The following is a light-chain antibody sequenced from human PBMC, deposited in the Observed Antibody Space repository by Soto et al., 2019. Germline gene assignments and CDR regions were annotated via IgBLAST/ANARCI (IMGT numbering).Light chain of an antibody. CDR2: AAS. CDR1: QSINSF. Sequence: TKCAVSLSASVGDRVTFTCRTSQSINSFLSWFQQKPGKAPKLLIYAASRLQSGVPSGFSGSGSGTDFSLTITCLQPEDFAADYCQQTYSVPFTFGGGTKVDI. J-gene: IGKJ4*01. V-gene: IGKV1-39*01. CDR3: QQTYSVPFT.